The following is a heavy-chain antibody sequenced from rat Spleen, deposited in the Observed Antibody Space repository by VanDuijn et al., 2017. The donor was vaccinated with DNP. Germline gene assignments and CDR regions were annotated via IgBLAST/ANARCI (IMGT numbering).Heavy chain of an antibody. CDR1: GFTFSNYY. J-gene: IGHJ2*01. Sequence: EVQLVESGGGLVQPGRSLKLSCAASGFTFSNYYVAWVRQAPKKGLEWVTSINANGGSTSYRDSVKGRFTISRDNAKSILYLQMDSLRSEDTATYYCTTDFERGYWGQGVMVTVSS. D-gene: IGHD1-11*01. CDR2: INANGGST. CDR3: TTDFERGY. V-gene: IGHV5-20*01.